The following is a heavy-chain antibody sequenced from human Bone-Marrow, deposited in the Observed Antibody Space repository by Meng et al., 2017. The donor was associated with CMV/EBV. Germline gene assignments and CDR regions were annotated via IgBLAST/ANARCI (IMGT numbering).Heavy chain of an antibody. J-gene: IGHJ3*02. V-gene: IGHV3-74*01. CDR1: GFTFSDYY. CDR2: INSDGSST. Sequence: GGSLRLSCAASGFTFSDYYMSWIRQAPGKGLVWVSRINSDGSSTSYADSVKGRFTISRDNAKNTLYLQMNSLRAEDTAVYYCARVGDFWGGYDAFDIWGQGTMVTVSS. CDR3: ARVGDFWGGYDAFDI. D-gene: IGHD3-3*01.